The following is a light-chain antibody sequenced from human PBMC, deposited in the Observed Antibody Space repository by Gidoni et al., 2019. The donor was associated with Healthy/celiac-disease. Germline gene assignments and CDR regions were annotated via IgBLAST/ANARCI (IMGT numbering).Light chain of an antibody. J-gene: IGKJ3*01. CDR3: QQRSNWPPIFT. CDR1: QSVSSY. V-gene: IGKV3-11*01. CDR2: DAS. Sequence: EIVSTQSPATLSLSPGERATLSCMASQSVSSYLAWYQQKPGQAPRLLIYDASNRATGIPARFSGSGSGTDFTLTISSLEPEDFAVYYCQQRSNWPPIFTFGPGTKVDIK.